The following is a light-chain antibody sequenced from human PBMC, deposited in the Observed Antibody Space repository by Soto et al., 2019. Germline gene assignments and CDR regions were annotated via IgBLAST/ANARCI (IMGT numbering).Light chain of an antibody. V-gene: IGKV1-13*02. CDR3: QKFNTYPIT. CDR1: QDIRGA. CDR2: DVS. J-gene: IGKJ5*01. Sequence: IQLTQSPSSLSASVGDRVTITCRASQDIRGALAWYQQKPGKAPKLLIYDVSSLQSGVPSRFSGSGSGTDFTLTISSLQPEDFATYYCQKFNTYPITFGQGTRLEIK.